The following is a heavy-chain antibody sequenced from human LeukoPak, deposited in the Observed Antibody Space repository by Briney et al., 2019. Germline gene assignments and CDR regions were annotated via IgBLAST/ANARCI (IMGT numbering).Heavy chain of an antibody. CDR2: FDPEDGET. CDR3: AGSSTIIVGATLGY. D-gene: IGHD1-26*01. J-gene: IGHJ4*02. V-gene: IGHV1-24*01. CDR1: GYTLTELS. Sequence: ASVKVSCKVSGYTLTELSMHWVRQAPGKGLEWMGGFDPEDGETIYAQKFQGRVTMTEDTSTSTAYMELRSLRSEDTAVYYCAGSSTIIVGATLGYWGQGTLVTVSS.